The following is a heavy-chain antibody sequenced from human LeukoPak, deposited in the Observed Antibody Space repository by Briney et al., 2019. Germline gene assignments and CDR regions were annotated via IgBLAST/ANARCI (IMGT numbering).Heavy chain of an antibody. CDR3: ARLPRMPYYYGSGSYVFDY. V-gene: IGHV5-51*01. Sequence: GESLKISCKGSGYSFTSYWIGWVRQMPGKGLEWMGIIYPGDSDTRYSPSFQGQVTISADKSISTAYLQWSSLKASDTAMYYCARLPRMPYYYGSGSYVFDYWGQGTLVTVSS. J-gene: IGHJ4*02. D-gene: IGHD3-10*01. CDR1: GYSFTSYW. CDR2: IYPGDSDT.